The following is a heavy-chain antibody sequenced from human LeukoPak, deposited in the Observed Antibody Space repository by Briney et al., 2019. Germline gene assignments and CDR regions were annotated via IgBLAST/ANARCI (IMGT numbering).Heavy chain of an antibody. CDR3: ARYGSGSYKLDY. Sequence: SXKVSCKASGGTFSSYAISWVRQAPGQGXXXXXGIIPIFGTANYAXKFXGRVXXTADESTSTAYMELSSLRSEDTAVYYCARYGSGSYKLDYWGQGTLVTVSS. CDR1: GGTFSSYA. V-gene: IGHV1-69*01. J-gene: IGHJ4*02. D-gene: IGHD3-10*01. CDR2: IIPIFGTA.